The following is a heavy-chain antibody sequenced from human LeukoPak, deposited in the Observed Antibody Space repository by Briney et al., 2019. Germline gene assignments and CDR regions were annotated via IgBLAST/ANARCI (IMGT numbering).Heavy chain of an antibody. CDR1: GGSISSGGYY. J-gene: IGHJ5*02. V-gene: IGHV4-31*03. CDR3: ARVGCSTSCPNWFDP. CDR2: IYYSGST. Sequence: PSETLSLTCTVSGGSISSGGYYWSWIRQHPGKGLEWIGYIYYSGSTYYNPSLKSRVTISVDTSKNQFSLKPSSVTAADTAVYYCARVGCSTSCPNWFDPWGQGTLVTVSS. D-gene: IGHD2-2*01.